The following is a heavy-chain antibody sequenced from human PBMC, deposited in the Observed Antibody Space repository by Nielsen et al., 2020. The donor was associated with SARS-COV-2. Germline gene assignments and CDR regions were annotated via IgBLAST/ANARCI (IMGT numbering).Heavy chain of an antibody. J-gene: IGHJ6*02. CDR1: GFTFSSYA. V-gene: IGHV3-30*04. CDR3: ARDSVTGAAYYGMDV. D-gene: IGHD3-9*01. CDR2: ISYDGTNK. Sequence: GGSLRLSCAASGFTFSSYAMHWVRQAPGKGLEWVAVISYDGTNKYYADSVKGRFTISRDNSKNTLYLQMNSLRAEDTAVYYCARDSVTGAAYYGMDVWGQGTTVTVSS.